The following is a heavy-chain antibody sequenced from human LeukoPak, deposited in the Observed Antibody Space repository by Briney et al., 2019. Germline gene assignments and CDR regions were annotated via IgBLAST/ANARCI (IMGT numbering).Heavy chain of an antibody. CDR3: ARVLSGSWDWFDP. J-gene: IGHJ5*02. Sequence: PGGSLRLSCAAPGFTFSNYWMHWVRQAPGKGLVWVSRINTDGSRITYADSVKGRFTISRDNAMNTVYLQMNSLRAEDTAVYYCARVLSGSWDWFDPWGQGTLVTVSS. CDR1: GFTFSNYW. D-gene: IGHD3-22*01. V-gene: IGHV3-74*01. CDR2: INTDGSRI.